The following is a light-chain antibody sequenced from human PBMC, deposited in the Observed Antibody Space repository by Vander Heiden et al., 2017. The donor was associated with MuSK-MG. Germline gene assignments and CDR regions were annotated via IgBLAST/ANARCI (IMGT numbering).Light chain of an antibody. CDR1: QSISSY. CDR2: AAS. CDR3: QQSYSTPET. J-gene: IGKJ1*01. V-gene: IGKV1-39*01. Sequence: DIQMTQSPSSLSASVGPRVPITCPASQSISSYLNWYQQKPGKSPKLLIYAASSLQSGVPSRFSGSGSGTDFTLTISSLQPEDFATYYCQQSYSTPETFGQGTKVEIK.